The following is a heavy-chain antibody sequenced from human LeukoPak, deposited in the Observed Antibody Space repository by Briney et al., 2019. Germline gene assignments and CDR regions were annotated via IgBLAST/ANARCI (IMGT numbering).Heavy chain of an antibody. J-gene: IGHJ4*02. D-gene: IGHD3-16*02. CDR1: GFTFSSYW. V-gene: IGHV3-7*01. CDR2: IKQDGSEK. Sequence: GGSLRLSCAASGFTFSSYWMSWVRQAPGKGLEWVANIKQDGSEKYYVDSVKGRFTISRDNAKNSLYLQMNSLRAEDTAVYYCAREADEYVWGSYRPYYLDYWGQGTLVTVSS. CDR3: AREADEYVWGSYRPYYLDY.